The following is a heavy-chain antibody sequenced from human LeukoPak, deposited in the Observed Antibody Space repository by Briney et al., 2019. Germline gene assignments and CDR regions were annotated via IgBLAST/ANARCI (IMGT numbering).Heavy chain of an antibody. V-gene: IGHV1-2*02. Sequence: VKVSFQASGYTFTCYYMHWVRPAPGQGLEWMGWINPNSGGTNYAQKFQGRVTMTRDTSISTAYMELSRLRSDDTAVYYCARDSSGWYLDWFDPWGQGTLVTVSS. D-gene: IGHD6-19*01. CDR3: ARDSSGWYLDWFDP. CDR1: GYTFTCYY. J-gene: IGHJ5*02. CDR2: INPNSGGT.